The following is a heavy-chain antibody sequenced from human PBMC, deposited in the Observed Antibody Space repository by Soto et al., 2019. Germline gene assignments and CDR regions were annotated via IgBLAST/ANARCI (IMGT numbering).Heavy chain of an antibody. J-gene: IGHJ5*02. CDR3: AKDKDGYNYYWFDP. Sequence: PGGSLRLSCAASGFTFSSYAMSWVRQAPGKGLEWVSAISGSGGSTYYADSVKGRFTISRDNSKNTLYLQMNSLRAEDTAVYYCAKDKDGYNYYWFDPWGQGTLVTAPQ. CDR1: GFTFSSYA. CDR2: ISGSGGST. D-gene: IGHD5-12*01. V-gene: IGHV3-23*01.